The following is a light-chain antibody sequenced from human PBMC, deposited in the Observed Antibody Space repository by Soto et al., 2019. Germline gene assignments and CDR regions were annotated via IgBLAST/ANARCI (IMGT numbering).Light chain of an antibody. CDR1: QSLTSNY. J-gene: IGKJ2*01. CDR3: QQYNSSPYT. V-gene: IGKV3-20*01. CDR2: GAS. Sequence: EIVLTQSPGTLSLSPGDRATLSCRASQSLTSNYVAWYQQRPGQAPRLLISGASTLATGIPDRFSGIGSGTDFTLTISRLEPEDFAVYYCQQYNSSPYTFGQGTKVDIK.